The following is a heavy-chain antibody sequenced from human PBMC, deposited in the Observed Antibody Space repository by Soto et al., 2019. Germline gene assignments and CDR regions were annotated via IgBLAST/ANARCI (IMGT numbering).Heavy chain of an antibody. J-gene: IGHJ6*02. Sequence: GGSLRLSCAASGFTFSSSGMSWVRQAPGKGLEWVSAIAGGDTSTYYADSVRGRFTISRDHSKNTLYLQMNSLRAEDTAVYYCARQYTLGGMDVWGQGTTVTV. CDR3: ARQYTLGGMDV. D-gene: IGHD7-27*01. CDR2: IAGGDTST. V-gene: IGHV3-23*01. CDR1: GFTFSSSG.